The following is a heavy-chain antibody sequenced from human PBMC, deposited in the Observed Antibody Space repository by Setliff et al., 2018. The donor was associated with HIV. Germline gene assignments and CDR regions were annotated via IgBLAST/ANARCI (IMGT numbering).Heavy chain of an antibody. J-gene: IGHJ4*02. CDR1: GYTFTSYG. CDR3: AREIEQWLVDY. V-gene: IGHV1-18*01. CDR2: ISAYNGNR. D-gene: IGHD6-19*01. Sequence: ASVKVSCKASGYTFTSYGISWVRQAPGQGLKWIGWISAYNGNRNYAQKLQGRVTMTTDTSTSTAYMELRRLRSDDTAVYYCAREIEQWLVDYWGQGTLVTVSS.